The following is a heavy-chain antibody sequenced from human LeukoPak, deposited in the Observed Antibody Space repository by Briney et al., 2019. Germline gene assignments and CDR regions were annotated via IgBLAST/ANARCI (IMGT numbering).Heavy chain of an antibody. CDR2: IYSSGST. V-gene: IGHV4-59*08. CDR1: GGSISSYY. J-gene: IGHJ5*02. CDR3: ATHPCSGGSCPNPFDP. D-gene: IGHD2-15*01. Sequence: PSETLSLTWTVSGGSISSYYWSWIRQPPGKGLEWIGYIYSSGSTSYNPSLKSRVTISVDTSKNQFSLKLSSVTAADTAVYYCATHPCSGGSCPNPFDPWGQGTLVTVSS.